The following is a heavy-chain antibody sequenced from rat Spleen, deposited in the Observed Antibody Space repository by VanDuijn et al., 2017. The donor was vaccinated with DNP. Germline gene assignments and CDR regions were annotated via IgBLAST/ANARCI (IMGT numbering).Heavy chain of an antibody. D-gene: IGHD1-11*01. CDR2: ISTSGGST. V-gene: IGHV5-46*01. J-gene: IGHJ2*01. CDR3: TRREGYYFDY. CDR1: GFTFSSFP. Sequence: EVQLVESGGGLVQPGRSMKLSCAASGFTFSSFPMAWVRQAPTKGLEWVATISTSGGSTYYRDSVKGRFTISRDNAKSTLYLQMNSPRSEDTATYYCTRREGYYFDYWGQGVMVTVSS.